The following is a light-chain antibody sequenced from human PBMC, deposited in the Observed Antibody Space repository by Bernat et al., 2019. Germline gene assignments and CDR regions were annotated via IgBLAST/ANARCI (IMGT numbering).Light chain of an antibody. V-gene: IGKV1D-12*01. J-gene: IGKJ4*01. CDR3: QQANSFPLT. Sequence: DIQMTQSPSSVSASVGDRVTITCRASQGISRSLAWYQQIPGKAPKLLIYVASTLQSGVPSRFSGGGSGTDFTLSINNLQPEDFATYYCQQANSFPLTFGGGTKVEI. CDR1: QGISRS. CDR2: VAS.